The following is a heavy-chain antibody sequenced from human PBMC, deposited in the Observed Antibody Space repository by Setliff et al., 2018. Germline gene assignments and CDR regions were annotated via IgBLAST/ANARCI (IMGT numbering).Heavy chain of an antibody. CDR1: GFSFSSYG. V-gene: IGHV3-48*01. CDR3: ATSDYGDYFIADV. J-gene: IGHJ6*04. Sequence: PGGSLRLSCAASGFSFSSYGMNWVRQAPEKGLEWVSYISSSSSTIYYADSVKGRFTISRDNARNSLYLQMNSLRAEDTAVYYCATSDYGDYFIADVWGKGTTVTVSS. CDR2: ISSSSSTI. D-gene: IGHD4-17*01.